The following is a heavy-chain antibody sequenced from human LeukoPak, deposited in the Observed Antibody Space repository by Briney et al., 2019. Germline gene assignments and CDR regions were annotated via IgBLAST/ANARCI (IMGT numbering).Heavy chain of an antibody. D-gene: IGHD3-16*01. V-gene: IGHV1-8*01. CDR3: ARWTDYDYVWGSQNSFDY. CDR1: GYTFTSYD. Sequence: ASVKVSCKASGYTFTSYDINWVRQATGQGLEWMGWMNPNSGNTGYAQKFRGRVTMTRNTSISTAYMELSSLRSEDTAVYYCARWTDYDYVWGSQNSFDYWGQGTLVTVSS. J-gene: IGHJ4*02. CDR2: MNPNSGNT.